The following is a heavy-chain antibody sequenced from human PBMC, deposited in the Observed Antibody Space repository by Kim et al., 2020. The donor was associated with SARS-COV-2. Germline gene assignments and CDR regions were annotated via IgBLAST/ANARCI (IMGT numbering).Heavy chain of an antibody. CDR3: SRSATTFDP. J-gene: IGHJ5*02. CDR2: LTRGGNT. CDR1: GFSFSTYG. V-gene: IGHV3-23*01. D-gene: IGHD1-7*01. Sequence: RGSLRLSCAASGFSFSTYGMNWVRQAPGKGLEWVSSLTRGGNTFYADSVKGRFTISRDNSKNTLYLQMDSLRAEDTAIYYCSRSATTFDPWGQGTLVTVSS.